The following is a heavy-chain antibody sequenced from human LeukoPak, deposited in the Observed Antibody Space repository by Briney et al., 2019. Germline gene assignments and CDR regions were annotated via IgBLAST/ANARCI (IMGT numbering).Heavy chain of an antibody. CDR2: ITSSSGTI. CDR3: ARDRTTLIDY. D-gene: IGHD1-14*01. CDR1: GFTFSSYS. Sequence: GGSLRLSCSASGFTFSSYSMDWVGQAPGKGLEWLSYITSSSGTIYYADSVKGRFTVSRDNAKNSLYLQMNSLRDEDTAVYYCARDRTTLIDYWGQGIQVTVSS. V-gene: IGHV3-48*02. J-gene: IGHJ4*01.